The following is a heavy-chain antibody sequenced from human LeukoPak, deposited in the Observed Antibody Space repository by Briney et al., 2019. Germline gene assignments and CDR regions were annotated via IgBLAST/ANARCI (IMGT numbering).Heavy chain of an antibody. CDR2: ISSSGSTI. Sequence: PGGSLRLSCAASGFTFSSYEMNWVRQAPGKGLEWVSYISSSGSTIYYADSVKGRFTISRDNAKNSLYLQMNSLRAEDTAVYYCARSGAAVAFDIWGQGTMVTVSS. CDR1: GFTFSSYE. D-gene: IGHD7-27*01. CDR3: ARSGAAVAFDI. V-gene: IGHV3-48*03. J-gene: IGHJ3*02.